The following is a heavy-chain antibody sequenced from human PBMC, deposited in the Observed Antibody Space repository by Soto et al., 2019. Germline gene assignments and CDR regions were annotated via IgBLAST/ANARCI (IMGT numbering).Heavy chain of an antibody. D-gene: IGHD3-3*01. CDR1: GGSLSKYY. CDR3: ARDNNDFWSLYPLAFDY. J-gene: IGHJ4*02. Sequence: SATLSLTCSVSGGSLSKYYWSWIRQPAGKRLEWIGRISTSGHVVSKVSLRSRLTMSVDMSNNHFSLKLTSVTAADTAVYYCARDNNDFWSLYPLAFDYWGQGALVTVSS. CDR2: ISTSGHV. V-gene: IGHV4-4*07.